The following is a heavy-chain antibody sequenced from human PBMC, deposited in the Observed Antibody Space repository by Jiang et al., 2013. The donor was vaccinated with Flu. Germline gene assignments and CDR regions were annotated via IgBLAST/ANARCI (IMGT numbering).Heavy chain of an antibody. CDR3: ARDPSLAVAGLFDY. CDR1: SSYA. Sequence: SSYAMHWVRQAPGKGLEWVAVISYDGSNKYYADSVKGRFTISRDNSKNTLYLQMNSLRAEDTAVYYCARDPSLAVAGLFDYWGQGTLVTVSS. V-gene: IGHV3-30-3*01. D-gene: IGHD6-19*01. CDR2: ISYDGSNK. J-gene: IGHJ4*02.